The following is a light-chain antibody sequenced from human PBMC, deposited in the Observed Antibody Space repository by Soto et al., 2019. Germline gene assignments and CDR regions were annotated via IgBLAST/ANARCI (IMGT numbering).Light chain of an antibody. J-gene: IGKJ1*01. CDR3: QHSNSYSEA. Sequence: DIPITQSPSTLSGSVGDRVTITCRASQTISSWLAWYQQKPGKAPKLLIYKASTLKSGVPSRFSGSGSGTEFTLTISSLQPDDFATYYCQHSNSYSEAFGQGTKLDIK. V-gene: IGKV1-5*03. CDR1: QTISSW. CDR2: KAS.